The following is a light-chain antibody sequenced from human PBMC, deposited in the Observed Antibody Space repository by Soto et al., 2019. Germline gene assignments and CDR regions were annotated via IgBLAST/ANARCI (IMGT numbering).Light chain of an antibody. CDR3: QQFFSAVLT. J-gene: IGKJ4*01. Sequence: DIQMTQSPSSLSASVGDRVTITCRASQSIRSYLNWYQQKPGKAPKVLIYAASSLQSGVPSKFSGSGSGTLFTLTIDNLQREDLASYFCQQFFSAVLTFGGGT. CDR1: QSIRSY. V-gene: IGKV1-39*01. CDR2: AAS.